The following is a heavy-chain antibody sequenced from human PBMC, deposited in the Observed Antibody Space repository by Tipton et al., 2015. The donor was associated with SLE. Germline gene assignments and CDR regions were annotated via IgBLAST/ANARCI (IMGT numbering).Heavy chain of an antibody. CDR1: GASINSNF. CDR3: ARTHHSSGWYCDY. D-gene: IGHD6-19*01. Sequence: GLVKPSETLSLTCTVSGASINSNFWSWIRQSPGKGLEWIGYIYSGGSTKYNPYFESRVTMSIDTSKNQFSLKVTSVTAADTAVYYCARTHHSSGWYCDYWGQGTLVTVSS. CDR2: IYSGGST. V-gene: IGHV4-59*08. J-gene: IGHJ4*02.